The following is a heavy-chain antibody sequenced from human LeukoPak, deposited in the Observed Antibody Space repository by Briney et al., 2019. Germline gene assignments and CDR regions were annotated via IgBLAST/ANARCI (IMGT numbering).Heavy chain of an antibody. D-gene: IGHD4-23*01. CDR3: AREFGYGVNSADYWYYYMDV. Sequence: PGGSLRLSCAASGFTFSSFDMNWVRQAPGKGLEWLSYISSSGNTIYYADSVRGRFTISRDNAKNSLYLQINRLRAEDTAVYYCAREFGYGVNSADYWYYYMDVWGKGTTVTVSS. V-gene: IGHV3-48*03. CDR2: ISSSGNTI. CDR1: GFTFSSFD. J-gene: IGHJ6*03.